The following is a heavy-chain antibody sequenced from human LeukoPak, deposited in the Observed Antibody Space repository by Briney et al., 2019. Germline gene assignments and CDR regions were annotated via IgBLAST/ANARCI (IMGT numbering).Heavy chain of an antibody. J-gene: IGHJ5*02. Sequence: SETLSLTCTVSGGSISSGSYYWSWIRQPAGKGLEWIGRIYTSGSTNYNPSLKSRVTISVDTSKNQFSLKLSSVTAAATAVYYCARFDGIPGWFDPWGQGTLVTVSS. CDR1: GGSISSGSYY. CDR3: ARFDGIPGWFDP. CDR2: IYTSGST. D-gene: IGHD1-1*01. V-gene: IGHV4-61*02.